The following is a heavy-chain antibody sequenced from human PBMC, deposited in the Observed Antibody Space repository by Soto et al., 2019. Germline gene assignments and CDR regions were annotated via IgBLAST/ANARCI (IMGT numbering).Heavy chain of an antibody. D-gene: IGHD6-13*01. Sequence: GGSLRLSCAASGFTFSSYWMSWVRQAPGKGLEWVANIKQDGSEKYYVDSVKGRFTISRDNAKNSLYLQMNSLRAEDTAVYYCARDIAGSSLYPYYYYGMDVWGQGTTVTVSS. CDR1: GFTFSSYW. CDR3: ARDIAGSSLYPYYYYGMDV. CDR2: IKQDGSEK. V-gene: IGHV3-7*01. J-gene: IGHJ6*02.